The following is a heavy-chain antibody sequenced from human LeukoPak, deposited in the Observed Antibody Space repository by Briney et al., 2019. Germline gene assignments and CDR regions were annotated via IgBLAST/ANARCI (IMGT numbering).Heavy chain of an antibody. CDR2: IYYSGST. Sequence: SETLSLTCTVSGGSVSSGSYYWSWIRQPPGKGLEWIGYIYYSGSTNYNPSLKSRVTISVDTSKNQFSLKLSSVTAADTAVYYCARLVAGDYRYFDLWGRGTLVTVSS. D-gene: IGHD6-19*01. J-gene: IGHJ2*01. CDR3: ARLVAGDYRYFDL. V-gene: IGHV4-61*01. CDR1: GGSVSSGSYY.